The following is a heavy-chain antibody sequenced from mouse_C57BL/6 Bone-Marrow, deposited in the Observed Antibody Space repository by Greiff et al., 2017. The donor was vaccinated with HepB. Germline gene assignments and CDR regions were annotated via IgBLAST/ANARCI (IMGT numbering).Heavy chain of an antibody. V-gene: IGHV5-17*01. CDR2: ISSGSSTI. Sequence: VQLKQSGGGLVKPGGSLKLSCAASGFTFSDYGMHWVRQAPEKGLEWVAYISSGSSTIYYADTVKGRFTISRDNAKNTLFLQMTSLRSEDTAMYYCARSYDYDGYFDVWGTGTTVTVSS. D-gene: IGHD2-4*01. CDR3: ARSYDYDGYFDV. CDR1: GFTFSDYG. J-gene: IGHJ1*03.